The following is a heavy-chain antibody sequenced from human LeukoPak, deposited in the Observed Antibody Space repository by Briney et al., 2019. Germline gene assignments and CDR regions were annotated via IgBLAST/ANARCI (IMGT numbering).Heavy chain of an antibody. V-gene: IGHV4-39*07. CDR2: IYYSGST. Sequence: SETLSLTCTVSGGSISSSSYYWGWIRQPPGKGLEWIGSIYYSGSTYYNPSLKSRVTISVDTSKNQFSLKLSSVTAADTAVYYSARAKYSGSYYAYYYYYYYMDVWGKGTTVTVSS. CDR1: GGSISSSSYY. J-gene: IGHJ6*03. D-gene: IGHD1-26*01. CDR3: ARAKYSGSYYAYYYYYYYMDV.